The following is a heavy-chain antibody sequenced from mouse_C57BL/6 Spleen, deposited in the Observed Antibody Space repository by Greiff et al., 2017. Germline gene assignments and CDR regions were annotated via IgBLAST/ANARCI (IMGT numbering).Heavy chain of an antibody. CDR1: GYTFTSYW. Sequence: VQLQQPGAELVKPGASVKMSCKASGYTFTSYWINWVKQRPGQGLEWIGDIYPGSGSTNYNEKFKSKATLTVDTSSSTAYMQLSSLTSEDSAVYYCARLIYYENCADYWYFGGWGTGTTVTVS. CDR3: ARLIYYENCADYWYFGG. J-gene: IGHJ1*03. CDR2: IYPGSGST. D-gene: IGHD2-4*01. V-gene: IGHV1-55*01.